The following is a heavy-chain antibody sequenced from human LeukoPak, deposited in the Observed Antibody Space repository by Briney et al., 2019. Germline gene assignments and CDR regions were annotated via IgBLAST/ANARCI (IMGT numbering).Heavy chain of an antibody. CDR3: ARGVHGDSQFKPGDY. D-gene: IGHD4-17*01. Sequence: SETLSLTCTVSGGSIGSSGYYWGWIRQPPGKGLEWIGNFYYSGNIHYNPSLMSRVTISVDTSKNQFSLKMSSATAADTAVYYCARGVHGDSQFKPGDYWGQGTLVTVSS. V-gene: IGHV4-39*07. CDR2: FYYSGNI. J-gene: IGHJ4*02. CDR1: GGSIGSSGYY.